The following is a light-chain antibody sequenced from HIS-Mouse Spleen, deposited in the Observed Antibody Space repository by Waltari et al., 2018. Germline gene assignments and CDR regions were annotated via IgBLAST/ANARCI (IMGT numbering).Light chain of an antibody. CDR3: YSTDSSGNHRV. Sequence: SYELTQPPSVSVSPGQTARITCSGDALPKKYAYWYQRKSGQAPVLGIHEDSKRPSGIPERFSGSSSGTMATLTISGAQVEDEADYYCYSTDSSGNHRVFGGGTKLTVL. CDR2: EDS. J-gene: IGLJ2*01. CDR1: ALPKKY. V-gene: IGLV3-10*01.